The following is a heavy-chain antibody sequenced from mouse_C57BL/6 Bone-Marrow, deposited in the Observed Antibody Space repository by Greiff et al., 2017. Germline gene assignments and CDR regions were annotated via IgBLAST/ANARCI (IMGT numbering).Heavy chain of an antibody. CDR3: ARRGILRYHWYFDV. CDR2: IFPGSGST. D-gene: IGHD1-1*01. J-gene: IGHJ1*03. V-gene: IGHV1-75*01. CDR1: GYTFTDYY. Sequence: QVQLQQSGPELVKPGASVKISCKASGYTFTDYYINWVKQRPGQGLEWIGWIFPGSGSTYYNEKFKGKATLTVDKSSSTAYMLLSSLTSEDSAVYVCARRGILRYHWYFDVWGTGTTVTVSS.